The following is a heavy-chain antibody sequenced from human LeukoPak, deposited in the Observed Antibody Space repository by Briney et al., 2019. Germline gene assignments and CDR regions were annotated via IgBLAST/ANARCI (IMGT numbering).Heavy chain of an antibody. Sequence: GGSLRLSCAASGFTFSNYWMSWVRQAPGRGLEWVANIKQDGGEIYYVDSVKGRFIISRDNAKNSLYLQMNSLRAEDTAVYYCARDKVVGATRLDYWGQGTLVTDSS. V-gene: IGHV3-7*01. CDR2: IKQDGGEI. CDR3: ARDKVVGATRLDY. J-gene: IGHJ4*02. CDR1: GFTFSNYW. D-gene: IGHD1-26*01.